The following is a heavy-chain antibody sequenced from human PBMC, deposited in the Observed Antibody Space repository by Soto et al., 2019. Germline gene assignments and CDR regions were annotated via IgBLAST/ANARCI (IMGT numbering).Heavy chain of an antibody. CDR1: GGSISSYY. D-gene: IGHD3-10*01. Sequence: QVQLQESGPGLVKPSETLSLTCTVSGGSISSYYWSWIRQPPGKGLEWIGYIYYSGSTNYNPSLKSRVTISVDTSKNQFSLKLSSVTAADTAVYYCASWTMGENFDYWGQGTLVTVSS. CDR2: IYYSGST. V-gene: IGHV4-59*01. J-gene: IGHJ4*02. CDR3: ASWTMGENFDY.